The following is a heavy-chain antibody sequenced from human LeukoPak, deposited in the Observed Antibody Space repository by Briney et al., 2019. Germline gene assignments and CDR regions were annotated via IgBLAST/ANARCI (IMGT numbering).Heavy chain of an antibody. J-gene: IGHJ4*02. Sequence: SVKVSCKASGGTFSSYAISWVRQAPGRGLERMGRIIPILGIANYAQKFQGRVTITADKSTSTAYMELSSLRSEDTAVYYCANSYYYDSSGYYLEYWGQGTLVTVSS. V-gene: IGHV1-69*04. CDR2: IIPILGIA. CDR1: GGTFSSYA. D-gene: IGHD3-22*01. CDR3: ANSYYYDSSGYYLEY.